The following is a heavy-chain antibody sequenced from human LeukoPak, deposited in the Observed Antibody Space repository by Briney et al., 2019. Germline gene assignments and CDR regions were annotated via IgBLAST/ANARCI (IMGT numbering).Heavy chain of an antibody. V-gene: IGHV3-23*01. CDR3: AKDLSDYHSSAYSPRFDY. D-gene: IGHD3-22*01. J-gene: IGHJ4*02. Sequence: PGGSLRLSCAASGFTFRTYAMSWVRQAPGKGLGWGSTVSGSGGNTYYADYVKGRFTISRDNAKNTLHLQMNSLRAEDPAIYHCAKDLSDYHSSAYSPRFDYWRQGTLVTVSS. CDR2: VSGSGGNT. CDR1: GFTFRTYA.